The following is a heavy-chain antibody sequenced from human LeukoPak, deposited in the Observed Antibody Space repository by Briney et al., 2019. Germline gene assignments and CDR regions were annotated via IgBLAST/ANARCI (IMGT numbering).Heavy chain of an antibody. V-gene: IGHV1-18*01. CDR3: AREWWGYDVLTGDNWFDP. CDR2: ISTYNGDT. CDR1: GYPFTTYG. J-gene: IGHJ5*02. Sequence: ASVKVSCKASGYPFTTYGIDWVRQAPGQGLEWMGWISTYNGDTNYAQKFQGRVTMTTDTSTNTAYIELRSLTSGDTAAYYCAREWWGYDVLTGDNWFDPWGQGTLVIVSS. D-gene: IGHD3-9*01.